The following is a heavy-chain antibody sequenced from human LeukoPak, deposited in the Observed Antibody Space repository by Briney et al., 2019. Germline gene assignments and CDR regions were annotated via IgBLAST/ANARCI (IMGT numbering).Heavy chain of an antibody. V-gene: IGHV3-21*01. CDR2: ISSSSSYI. D-gene: IGHD4-17*01. CDR3: ARGATVTTYYFCDY. Sequence: GGSLRLSCAASGFTFSSYSMNWVRQAPGKGLEWVSSISSSSSYIYYADSVKGRFTISRDNAKNSLYLQMNSLRAEDTAVYYCARGATVTTYYFCDYWGQGTLVTVSS. CDR1: GFTFSSYS. J-gene: IGHJ4*02.